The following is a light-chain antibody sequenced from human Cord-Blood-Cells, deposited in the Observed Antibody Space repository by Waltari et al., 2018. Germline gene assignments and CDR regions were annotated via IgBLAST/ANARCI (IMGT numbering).Light chain of an antibody. CDR3: CTYAGSSTFEV. CDR1: SSDVGSYNP. J-gene: IGLJ2*01. V-gene: IGLV2-23*03. CDR2: EGS. Sequence: QSALTQPASESASPGQSITLSCTGPSSDVGSYNPVSSYQQHPGKAPNLLIYEGSKRPAGVSNLFSGAKSGNTASLTSSGRQAEGEADYYCCTYAGSSTFEVFGGGTKLSVL.